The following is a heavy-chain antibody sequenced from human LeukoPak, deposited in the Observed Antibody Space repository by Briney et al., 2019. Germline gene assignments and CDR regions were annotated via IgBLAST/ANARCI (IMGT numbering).Heavy chain of an antibody. CDR1: GFTFSDNY. CDR3: ARDRDNVAGTRGYFDY. Sequence: GGSLRLSCAASGFTFSDNYMSWIRQAPGKGLEWVSYISSSGSIYYADSVKGRFTISRDNAKNSLYLQMNSLRAEDTAVYYCARDRDNVAGTRGYFDYWGQGTLVTVSS. J-gene: IGHJ4*02. CDR2: ISSSGSI. D-gene: IGHD6-19*01. V-gene: IGHV3-11*04.